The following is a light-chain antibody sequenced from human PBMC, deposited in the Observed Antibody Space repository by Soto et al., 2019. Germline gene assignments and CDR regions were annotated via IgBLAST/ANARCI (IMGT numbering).Light chain of an antibody. CDR3: AAWDDSLNGLL. J-gene: IGLJ3*02. V-gene: IGLV1-44*01. CDR1: SSNIENNF. Sequence: QSVLTQPPSASGTPGQRVTISCSGSSSNIENNFVNWYRHLPGTAPKLLIYNDNQRPSGVPDRFSGSKSGTSASLAISGLHSDDEADYYCAAWDDSLNGLLFGGGTKLTVL. CDR2: NDN.